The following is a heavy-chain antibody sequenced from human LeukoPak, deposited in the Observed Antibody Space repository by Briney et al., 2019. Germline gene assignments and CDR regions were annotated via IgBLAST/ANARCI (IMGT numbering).Heavy chain of an antibody. Sequence: GGSLRLSCATSGFTFSNSWMSWVRQAPGKGLEWVANIKQDGSEKNYVDSAKGRFTISRDNAKNSLYLQMNSLRAEDTALYYCARQTERDAYNRFWGQGTLVTVSS. D-gene: IGHD5-24*01. CDR3: ARQTERDAYNRF. CDR2: IKQDGSEK. J-gene: IGHJ4*02. CDR1: GFTFSNSW. V-gene: IGHV3-7*05.